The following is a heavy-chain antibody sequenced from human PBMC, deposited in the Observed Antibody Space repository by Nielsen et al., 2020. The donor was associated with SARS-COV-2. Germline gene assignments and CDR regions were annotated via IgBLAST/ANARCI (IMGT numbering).Heavy chain of an antibody. D-gene: IGHD6-19*01. CDR2: IYYSGST. CDR1: GGSISSYY. V-gene: IGHV4-59*08. CDR3: YSAGPYYYYYGMDV. J-gene: IGHJ6*02. Sequence: SETLSLTCTVSGGSISSYYWSWIRQPPGKGLEWIGYIYYSGSTNYNPSLKSRVTISVDTSKNQFSLKLSSVTAADTAVYYSYSAGPYYYYYGMDVWGQGTTVTVSS.